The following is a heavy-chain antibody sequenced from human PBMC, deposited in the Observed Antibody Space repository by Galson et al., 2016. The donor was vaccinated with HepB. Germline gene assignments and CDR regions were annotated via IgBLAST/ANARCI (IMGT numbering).Heavy chain of an antibody. CDR1: GFTFTNAW. V-gene: IGHV3-15*01. D-gene: IGHD3-22*01. CDR3: VTWLTLMKPFDY. CDR2: IKSKNDGGAI. Sequence: SLRLSCAASGFTFTNAWMNWVRQVPGKGLEWVGRIKSKNDGGAIEYAAPVKGRFTISRDDSRNWLSLQMNSLETEDTAVYYCVTWLTLMKPFDYWGQGTLVTVSS. J-gene: IGHJ4*02.